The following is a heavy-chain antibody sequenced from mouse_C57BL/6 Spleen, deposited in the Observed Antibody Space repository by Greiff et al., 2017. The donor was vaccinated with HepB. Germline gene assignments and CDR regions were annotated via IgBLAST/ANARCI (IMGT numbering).Heavy chain of an antibody. CDR3: SYGSSPYWYFDV. V-gene: IGHV1-64*01. D-gene: IGHD1-1*01. CDR1: GYTFTSYW. J-gene: IGHJ1*03. Sequence: QVQLQQPGAELVKPGASVKLSCKASGYTFTSYWMHWVKQRPGQGLEWIGMIHPNSGSTNYNEKFKSKATLTVDKSSSTAYMQLSSRTSEDSAVYYFSYGSSPYWYFDVWGTGTTVTVSS. CDR2: IHPNSGST.